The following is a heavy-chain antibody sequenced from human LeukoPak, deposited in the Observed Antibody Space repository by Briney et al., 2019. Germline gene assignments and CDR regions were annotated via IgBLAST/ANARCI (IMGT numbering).Heavy chain of an antibody. CDR3: ATFGAIAAAGFDY. CDR1: GFTFSSYS. D-gene: IGHD6-13*01. Sequence: KPGGSLRLSCAASGFTFSSYSMNWVRQAPGKGLEWVSYISSSSSYKYYADPVKGRFTISRDHAKNSLYLQMNSLRAEDTAVYYCATFGAIAAAGFDYWGQGTLVTVSS. V-gene: IGHV3-21*01. CDR2: ISSSSSYK. J-gene: IGHJ4*02.